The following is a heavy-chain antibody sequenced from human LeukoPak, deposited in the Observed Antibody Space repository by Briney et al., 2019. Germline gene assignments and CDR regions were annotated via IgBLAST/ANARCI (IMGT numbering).Heavy chain of an antibody. V-gene: IGHV4-59*01. D-gene: IGHD2-15*01. CDR3: ARAIRYCSGGSCYSVIDY. CDR1: GGSISSYY. Sequence: PSETLSLTCTVSGGSISSYYWSWTRQPPGKGLEWIGYIYYSGSTNYNPSLKSRVTISVDTSKNQFSLKLSSVTAADTAVYYCARAIRYCSGGSCYSVIDYWGQGTLVTVSS. CDR2: IYYSGST. J-gene: IGHJ4*02.